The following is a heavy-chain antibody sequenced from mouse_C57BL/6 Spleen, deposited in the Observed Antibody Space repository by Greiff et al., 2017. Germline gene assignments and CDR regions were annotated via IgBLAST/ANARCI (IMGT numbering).Heavy chain of an antibody. CDR3: ARTDYGSSDRYAMDY. D-gene: IGHD1-1*01. CDR1: GYAFSSSW. CDR2: IYPGDGDT. Sequence: QVQLKESGPELVKPGASVKISCKASGYAFSSSWMNWVKQRPGKGLEWIGRIYPGDGDTNYNGKFKGKATLTADKSSSTAYMQLSSLTSEDSAVYCGARTDYGSSDRYAMDYWGQGTSVTVS. V-gene: IGHV1-82*01. J-gene: IGHJ4*01.